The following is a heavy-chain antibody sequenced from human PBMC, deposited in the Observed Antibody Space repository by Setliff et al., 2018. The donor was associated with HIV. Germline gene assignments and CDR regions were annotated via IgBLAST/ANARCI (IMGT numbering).Heavy chain of an antibody. CDR2: INPSGGST. CDR1: GYTFTSYY. CDR3: TRGRGIIGALVY. Sequence: ASVKVSCKASGYTFTSYYMHWVRQAPGQGLEWMGIINPSGGSTNYAQRFQGRVTITADESTSTAYMELYNLRSEDTAMYYCTRGRGIIGALVYWGQGTLVTVSS. J-gene: IGHJ4*02. D-gene: IGHD2-21*01. V-gene: IGHV1-46*03.